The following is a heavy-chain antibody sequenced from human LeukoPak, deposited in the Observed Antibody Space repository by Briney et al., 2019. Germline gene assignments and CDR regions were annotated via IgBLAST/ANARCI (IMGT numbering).Heavy chain of an antibody. Sequence: SETLSLTCSVSGGSISSDYWNWIRQPPAKGLEWIGYIYYSGSTNYNPSLKSRVTISVDTSKNQFSLKLSSVTAADTAVYYCASTLVAALDYWGQGTLVTVSS. CDR3: ASTLVAALDY. CDR2: IYYSGST. J-gene: IGHJ4*02. CDR1: GGSISSDY. D-gene: IGHD2-21*01. V-gene: IGHV4-59*01.